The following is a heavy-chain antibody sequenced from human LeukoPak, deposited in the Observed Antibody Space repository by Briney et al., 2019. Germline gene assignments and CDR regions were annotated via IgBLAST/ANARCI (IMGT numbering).Heavy chain of an antibody. CDR1: GGSISSYY. V-gene: IGHV4-59*08. CDR3: ARYVGSSSWQNFDY. CDR2: IYYSGST. J-gene: IGHJ4*02. Sequence: SETLSLTCTVSGGSISSYYWSWIRQPPGKGLEWIGYIYYSGSTNYNPSLKSRVTISVDTSKNQFSLKLSSVTAADTAVYYCARYVGSSSWQNFDYWGQGTLVTVSS. D-gene: IGHD6-13*01.